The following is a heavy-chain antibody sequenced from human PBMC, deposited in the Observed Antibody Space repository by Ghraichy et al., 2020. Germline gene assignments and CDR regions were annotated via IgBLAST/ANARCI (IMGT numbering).Heavy chain of an antibody. V-gene: IGHV3-23*01. CDR1: GFTFSSYA. J-gene: IGHJ4*02. D-gene: IGHD3-10*01. CDR2: ISGSGGST. CDR3: AKCMEGFREPHFDY. Sequence: GGSLRLSCAASGFTFSSYAMSWVRQAPGKGLEWVSAISGSGGSTYYADSVKGRFTISRDNSKNTLYLKMNSLRAEDTAVYYCAKCMEGFREPHFDYWGQGTLVTVSS.